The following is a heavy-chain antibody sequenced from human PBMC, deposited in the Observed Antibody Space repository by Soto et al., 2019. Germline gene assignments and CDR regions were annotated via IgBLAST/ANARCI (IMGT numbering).Heavy chain of an antibody. V-gene: IGHV3-21*06. Sequence: PGGSLRLSCSAAGLTFTRYSMNWVRQAPGKGLEWVSSISSTTNYIYYGDSMKGRFTIPRDNAKNSLYLEMNSLRAEDTAVYYCARESEDLTSNFDYWGEGTPVTFSS. CDR3: ARESEDLTSNFDY. CDR1: GLTFTRYS. CDR2: ISSTTNYI. J-gene: IGHJ4*02.